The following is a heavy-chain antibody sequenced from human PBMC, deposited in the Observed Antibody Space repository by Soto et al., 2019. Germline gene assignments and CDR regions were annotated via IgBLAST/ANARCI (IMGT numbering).Heavy chain of an antibody. V-gene: IGHV3-48*03. CDR1: GLTFSSYE. D-gene: IGHD3-3*01. J-gene: IGHJ6*02. Sequence: GVLRLSCAASGLTFSSYEMNWVRQAPGKGLEWVSYISSGGGTTYYADSVKGRFTISRDNAKNSLYLQMNGLRAEDTAVYYCARGYYDFWSGYYISPYGMDVWGQGTTVTVSS. CDR3: ARGYYDFWSGYYISPYGMDV. CDR2: ISSGGGTT.